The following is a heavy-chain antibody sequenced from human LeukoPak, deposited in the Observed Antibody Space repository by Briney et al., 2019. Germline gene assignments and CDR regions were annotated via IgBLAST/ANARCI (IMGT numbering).Heavy chain of an antibody. V-gene: IGHV1-46*01. CDR1: GYTFTSYY. Sequence: ASVKVSCKASGYTFTSYYMHWVRQAPGQGLEWMGIINPSGGSTSYAQKFQGRVTLTTDTFTRTVYMELSSLRSEDTAVLYSSRGGGGSYFTFDIWGQGTMVTVSS. J-gene: IGHJ3*02. CDR3: SRGGGGSYFTFDI. D-gene: IGHD1-26*01. CDR2: INPSGGST.